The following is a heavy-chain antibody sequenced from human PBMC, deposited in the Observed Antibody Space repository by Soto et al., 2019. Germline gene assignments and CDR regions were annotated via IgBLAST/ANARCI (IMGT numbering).Heavy chain of an antibody. Sequence: SQTLSLTCAISGDSVSSNSAAWNWIRQSPSRGLEWPGRTYYRSKWYNDSAVSVESRITINPDTSKNQFSLQLNSVTPEDTAVYYCARGFSKIVPAALKDWGQGTLVTVSS. CDR2: TYYRSKWYN. CDR1: GDSVSSNSAA. CDR3: ARGFSKIVPAALKD. J-gene: IGHJ4*02. V-gene: IGHV6-1*01. D-gene: IGHD2-2*01.